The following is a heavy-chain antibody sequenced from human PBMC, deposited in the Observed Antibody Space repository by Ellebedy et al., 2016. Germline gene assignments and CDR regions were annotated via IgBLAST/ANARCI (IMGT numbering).Heavy chain of an antibody. CDR2: INHSGST. Sequence: SETLSLTCAVYGGSFSGYYWSWIRQPPGKGLEWIGEINHSGSTNYNPSLKSRVTISVDTSKNQFSLKLSSVTAADTAVYYCARGTWSWHSSGPRRAFDIWGQGTMVTVSS. CDR1: GGSFSGYY. V-gene: IGHV4-34*01. J-gene: IGHJ3*02. D-gene: IGHD6-19*01. CDR3: ARGTWSWHSSGPRRAFDI.